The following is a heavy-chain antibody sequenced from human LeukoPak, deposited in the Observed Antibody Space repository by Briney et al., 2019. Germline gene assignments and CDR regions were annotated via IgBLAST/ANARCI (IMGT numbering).Heavy chain of an antibody. D-gene: IGHD3-10*01. CDR3: AKGYYASGSYAFDY. V-gene: IGHV3-23*01. Sequence: GGSLRLSCAASGFTFSSYAMSWVRQAPGKGLEWVSGITGSGSNTYYADSVKGRFTISRDNSKNTLYLQMNSLRAEDTAVYYCAKGYYASGSYAFDYWGQGTLVTVSS. CDR1: GFTFSSYA. J-gene: IGHJ4*02. CDR2: ITGSGSNT.